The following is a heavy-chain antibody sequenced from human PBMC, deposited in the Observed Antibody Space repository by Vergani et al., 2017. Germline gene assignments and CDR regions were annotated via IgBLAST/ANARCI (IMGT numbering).Heavy chain of an antibody. CDR1: GASIRSSNYY. Sequence: QLQLQESGPGLVKPSATLSLTCSVSGASIRSSNYYWGWIRQPPGKGLEWIASIYYSGSTYYNPSLKSRVTISVDTSKNQFSLKLSSVTAADTAVYFCARHSTVEWLVKLGYNDPWGQGILVTVSS. J-gene: IGHJ5*02. V-gene: IGHV4-39*01. D-gene: IGHD6-19*01. CDR3: ARHSTVEWLVKLGYNDP. CDR2: IYYSGST.